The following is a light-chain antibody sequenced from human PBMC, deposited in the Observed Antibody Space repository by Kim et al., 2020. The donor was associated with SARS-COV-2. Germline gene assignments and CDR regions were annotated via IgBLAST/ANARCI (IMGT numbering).Light chain of an antibody. CDR2: GAS. V-gene: IGKV3-15*01. CDR1: QSVTSN. CDR3: QQYNRWPPYI. J-gene: IGKJ2*01. Sequence: EIVMTQSPATLSVSPGERATLSCRASQSVTSNLAWYQQGPGQAPRLLIYGASIRATGIPDRFSGSGSGTEFTLTISSLQPEDFALYYCQQYNRWPPYIFGQGTKLEIK.